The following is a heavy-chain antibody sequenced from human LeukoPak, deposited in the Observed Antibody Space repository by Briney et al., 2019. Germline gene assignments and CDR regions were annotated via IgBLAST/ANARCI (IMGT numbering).Heavy chain of an antibody. D-gene: IGHD3-10*01. CDR2: ISSSSSYT. J-gene: IGHJ4*02. V-gene: IGHV3-11*06. CDR3: ARAPSPMVPYYFDY. Sequence: GGSLRLSCGASGFTFRTYAMSWIRQAPGKGLEWVSYISSSSSYTNYADSVKGRFTISRDNAKNSLYLQMDSLRAEDTAVYYCARAPSPMVPYYFDYWGQGTLVTVSS. CDR1: GFTFRTYA.